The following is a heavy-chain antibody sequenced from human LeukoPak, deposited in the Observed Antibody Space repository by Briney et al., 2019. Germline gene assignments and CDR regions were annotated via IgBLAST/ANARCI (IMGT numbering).Heavy chain of an antibody. D-gene: IGHD6-19*01. Sequence: SVKVSCKASGGTFSSYAISWVRQAPGQGLEWMGRIIPILGIANYAQKFQGRVTITADNSTSTAYMELSSLRSEDTAVYYCASIAVAGTLPIDYWGQGTLVTVSS. CDR2: IIPILGIA. CDR3: ASIAVAGTLPIDY. J-gene: IGHJ4*02. V-gene: IGHV1-69*04. CDR1: GGTFSSYA.